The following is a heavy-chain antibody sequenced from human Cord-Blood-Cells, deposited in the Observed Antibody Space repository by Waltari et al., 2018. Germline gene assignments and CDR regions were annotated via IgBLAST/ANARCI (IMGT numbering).Heavy chain of an antibody. CDR1: GFTFRSYE. Sequence: EVQLVETGGGLVQPGGYLRRSCAASGFTFRSYEMNWVRQAQGKGLEWVSYISSSGSTICFAKSVKTPFTISRDNAKTSLYAQPNNMRPEDTDAYYCAGDQTCQRELSYYGMGGSGQATTLTASS. D-gene: IGHD1-26*01. CDR2: ISSSGSTI. V-gene: IGHV3-48*03. CDR3: AGDQTCQRELSYYGMGG. J-gene: IGHJ6*01.